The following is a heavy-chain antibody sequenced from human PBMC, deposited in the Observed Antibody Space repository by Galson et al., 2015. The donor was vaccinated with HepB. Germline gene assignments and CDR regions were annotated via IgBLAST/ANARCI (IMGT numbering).Heavy chain of an antibody. D-gene: IGHD5-24*01. CDR3: ARKNSRRHGYNPFDY. CDR2: IRNKAYGGKT. J-gene: IGHJ4*02. V-gene: IGHV3-49*04. Sequence: SLRLSCAASGFTFGDYAMSWVRQAPGKGLEWVGFIRNKAYGGKTEDAVSVKGRFTISRDDSKSNVYLQMNSQKTEDTAVYYCARKNSRRHGYNPFDYWGQGTLVTVSS. CDR1: GFTFGDYA.